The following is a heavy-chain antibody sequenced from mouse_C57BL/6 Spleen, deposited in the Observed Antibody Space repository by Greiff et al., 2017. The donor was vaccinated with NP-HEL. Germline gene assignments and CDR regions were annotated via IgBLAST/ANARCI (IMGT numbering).Heavy chain of an antibody. Sequence: EVQLQESGAVLVRPGASVKLSCTASGFNIKDDYMHWVKQRPEQGLEWIGWIDPENGDTEYASKFQGKATITADTSSNTAYLQLSSLTSEDTAVYYCTTLYGSRGFAYWGQGTLVTVSA. CDR2: IDPENGDT. J-gene: IGHJ3*01. CDR3: TTLYGSRGFAY. D-gene: IGHD1-1*01. CDR1: GFNIKDDY. V-gene: IGHV14-4*01.